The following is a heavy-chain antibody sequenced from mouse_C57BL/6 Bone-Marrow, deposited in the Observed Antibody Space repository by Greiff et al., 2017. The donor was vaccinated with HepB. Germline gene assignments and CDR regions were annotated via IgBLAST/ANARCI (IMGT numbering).Heavy chain of an antibody. D-gene: IGHD2-1*01. V-gene: IGHV1-76*01. CDR1: GYTFTDYY. CDR2: IYPGSGNT. CDR3: ARWRYYGNYVWFAY. J-gene: IGHJ3*01. Sequence: QVQLKESGAELVRPGASVKLSCKASGYTFTDYYINWVKQRPGQGLEWIARIYPGSGNTYYNEKFKGKATLTAEKSSSTAYMQLSSLTSEDSAVYFCARWRYYGNYVWFAYWGQGTLVTVSA.